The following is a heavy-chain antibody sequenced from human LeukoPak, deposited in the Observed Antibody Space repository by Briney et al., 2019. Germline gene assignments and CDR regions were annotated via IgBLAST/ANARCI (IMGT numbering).Heavy chain of an antibody. V-gene: IGHV4-34*01. D-gene: IGHD3-22*01. CDR3: ARGRYYDSSGYYFYYYYYMDV. J-gene: IGHJ6*03. CDR1: GGSFSGYY. Sequence: SETLSLTCAVYGGSFSGYYWSWIRQPPGKGLEWIVEINHSGSTNYNPSLKSRVTISVDTSKNQFSLKLSSVTAADTAVYYCARGRYYDSSGYYFYYYYYMDVWGKGTTVTVSS. CDR2: INHSGST.